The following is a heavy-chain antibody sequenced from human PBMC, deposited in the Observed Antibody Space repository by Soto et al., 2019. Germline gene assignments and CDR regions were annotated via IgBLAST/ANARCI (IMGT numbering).Heavy chain of an antibody. CDR1: GSISSSSYY. J-gene: IGHJ5*02. CDR3: ARHAIVVVPAAIRHNWFDP. V-gene: IGHV4-39*01. D-gene: IGHD2-2*01. Sequence: GSISSSSYYWGWIRQPPGKGLEWIGSIYYSGSTYYNPSLKSRVTISVDTSKNQFSLKLSSVTAADTAVYYCARHAIVVVPAAIRHNWFDPWGQGTLVTVSS. CDR2: IYYSGST.